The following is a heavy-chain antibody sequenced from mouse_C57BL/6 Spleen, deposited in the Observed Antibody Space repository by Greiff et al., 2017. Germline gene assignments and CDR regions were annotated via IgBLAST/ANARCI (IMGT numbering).Heavy chain of an antibody. V-gene: IGHV1-7*01. CDR3: ARGDYDYDVVFDY. J-gene: IGHJ2*01. Sequence: VQLQQSGAELAKPGASVKLSCKASGYTFTSYWMHWVKQRPGQGLEWIGYINPSSGYTKYNQKFKDKATLTADKSSSTAYMQLSSLTYEDSAVYYCARGDYDYDVVFDYWGQGTTLTVSS. CDR2: INPSSGYT. CDR1: GYTFTSYW. D-gene: IGHD2-4*01.